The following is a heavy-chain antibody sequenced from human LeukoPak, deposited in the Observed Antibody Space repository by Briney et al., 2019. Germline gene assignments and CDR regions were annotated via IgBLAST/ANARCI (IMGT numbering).Heavy chain of an antibody. CDR1: GFTFSRYR. CDR3: ARRTTKSYSGYDDY. V-gene: IGHV3-48*01. Sequence: GGSLRLSCVASGFTFSRYRMNWVRQAPGKGLEWVSYISSSSSTIYYADSVKGRFTISRDNSKNTLYLQMYTLRVEDAAVYYCARRTTKSYSGYDDYWGQGTLVTVSS. D-gene: IGHD5-12*01. CDR2: ISSSSSTI. J-gene: IGHJ4*02.